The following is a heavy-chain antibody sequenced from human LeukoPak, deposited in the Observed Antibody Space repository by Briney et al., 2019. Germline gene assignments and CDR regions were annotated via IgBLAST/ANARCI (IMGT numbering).Heavy chain of an antibody. Sequence: GVSLRLSCAASGFAFSSYPMTWVRQAPGKGLEWVSVIYSGGSTYYADSVKGRFTISRDNSRNTLYLQMNSLRAEDTAVYYCARGSITMVVPDYWGQGTLVTVSS. CDR1: GFAFSSYP. CDR3: ARGSITMVVPDY. CDR2: IYSGGST. D-gene: IGHD3-22*01. V-gene: IGHV3-53*01. J-gene: IGHJ4*02.